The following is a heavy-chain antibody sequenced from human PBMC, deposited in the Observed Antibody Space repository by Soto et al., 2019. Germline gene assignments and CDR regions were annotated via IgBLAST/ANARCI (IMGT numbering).Heavy chain of an antibody. CDR2: IYHSGST. CDR3: ARAIRSGDYFDY. V-gene: IGHV4-30-2*01. J-gene: IGHJ4*02. Sequence: PSETLSLTCAVSGGSISSGGYCWSWIRQPPGKGLERIGYIYHSGSTYYNPSLKSRVTISVDRSKNQFSLKLSSVTAADTAVYYCARAIRSGDYFDYCGQGTLVTVSS. D-gene: IGHD6-25*01. CDR1: GGSISSGGYC.